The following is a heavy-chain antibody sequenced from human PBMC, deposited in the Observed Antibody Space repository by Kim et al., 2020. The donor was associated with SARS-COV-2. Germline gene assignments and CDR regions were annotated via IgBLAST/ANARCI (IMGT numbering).Heavy chain of an antibody. Sequence: SETLSLTCTVSGGSISSYYWSWIRQPPGKGLEWIGYIYYSGSTNYNPSLKSRVTISVDTSKNQFSLKLSSVTAADTAVYDCARQYYDILTGYFYYAFDI. CDR2: IYYSGST. CDR1: GGSISSYY. J-gene: IGHJ3*02. D-gene: IGHD3-9*01. V-gene: IGHV4-59*08. CDR3: ARQYYDILTGYFYYAFDI.